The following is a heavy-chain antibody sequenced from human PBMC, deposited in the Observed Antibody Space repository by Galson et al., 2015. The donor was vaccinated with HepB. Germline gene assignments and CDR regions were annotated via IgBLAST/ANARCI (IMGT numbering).Heavy chain of an antibody. CDR1: GFTFSDYY. Sequence: SLRLSCAASGFTFSDYYMSWIRQAPGKGLEWVSYISSSSSYTNYADSVKGRFTISRDNAKNSLYLQMNSLRAEDTAVYYCARDYQQLAYYYYGMDVWGQGTTVTVSS. J-gene: IGHJ6*02. CDR2: ISSSSSYT. CDR3: ARDYQQLAYYYYGMDV. V-gene: IGHV3-11*06. D-gene: IGHD6-13*01.